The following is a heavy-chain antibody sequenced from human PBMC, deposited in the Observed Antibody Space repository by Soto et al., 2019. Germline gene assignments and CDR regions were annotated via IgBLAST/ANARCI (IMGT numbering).Heavy chain of an antibody. CDR2: IYYSGST. CDR3: TGGEVESATLKNHYY. D-gene: IGHD1-26*01. V-gene: IGHV4-59*08. CDR1: GGSISSYY. J-gene: IGHJ4*02. Sequence: PSETLSLTCTVSGGSISSYYWSWIRQPPGKGLEWIGYIYYSGSTNYNPSLKSRVTISVDTSKNQFSLKLNSVTAADTPVYYCTGGEVESATLKNHYYWTQGTLVTVSS.